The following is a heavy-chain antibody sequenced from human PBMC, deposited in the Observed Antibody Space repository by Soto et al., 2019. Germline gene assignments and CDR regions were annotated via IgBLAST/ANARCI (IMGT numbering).Heavy chain of an antibody. Sequence: GESLTISCKGSGYSFTSYWIGWVRQMPGKGLEWMGIIYPGDSDTRYSPSFQGQVTISADKSISTAYLQWSSLKASDTAMYYCARPVWCGEFYYYDYRGHGTVSPVSP. CDR2: IYPGDSDT. J-gene: IGHJ4*01. D-gene: IGHD3-10*01. CDR3: ARPVWCGEFYYYDY. V-gene: IGHV5-51*01. CDR1: GYSFTSYW.